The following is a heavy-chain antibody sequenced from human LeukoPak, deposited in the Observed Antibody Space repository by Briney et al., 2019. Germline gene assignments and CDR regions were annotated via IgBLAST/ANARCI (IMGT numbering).Heavy chain of an antibody. D-gene: IGHD1-14*01. CDR2: IHGDGSRT. CDR1: GLTIRNYW. CDR3: TRNPDGRNWFNP. J-gene: IGHJ5*02. V-gene: IGHV3-74*01. Sequence: GGSLRLSCAASGLTIRNYWFHWVRQAPGKGLVWVSHIHGDGSRTSYADSVKGRFTISRDNRRNIVYLQMNSLTVEDTAMYYCTRNPDGRNWFNPWGQGTLVTVFS.